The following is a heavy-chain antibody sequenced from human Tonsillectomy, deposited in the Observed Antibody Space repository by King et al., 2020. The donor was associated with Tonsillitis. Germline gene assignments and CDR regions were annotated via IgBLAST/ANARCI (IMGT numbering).Heavy chain of an antibody. CDR1: GGTFSSYA. CDR3: AREGIMITFGGVFGDYYYYYLDV. D-gene: IGHD3-16*02. Sequence: VQLVESGAEVKKPGSSVKVSCKASGGTFSSYAISWVRQAPGQGLEWMGGIIPIFGTANYAQKLQGRVTITADDSTSTAYMELRSLRCEDTAVYYCAREGIMITFGGVFGDYYYYYLDVWGKGTTVTVSS. CDR2: IIPIFGTA. J-gene: IGHJ6*03. V-gene: IGHV1-69*01.